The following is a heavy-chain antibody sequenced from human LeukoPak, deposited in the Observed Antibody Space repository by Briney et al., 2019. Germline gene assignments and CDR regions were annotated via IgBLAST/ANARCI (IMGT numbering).Heavy chain of an antibody. Sequence: PSETLSLTCAVYGGSFSGYYWSWIRQPPGKGLEWIGEINHSGSTNYNPSLKSRVTISVDTSKNQFSLKLSSVTAADTAVYYCAKRIPRGVVVVPAALDYWGQGTLVTVSS. CDR3: AKRIPRGVVVVPAALDY. D-gene: IGHD2-2*01. CDR2: INHSGST. CDR1: GGSFSGYY. V-gene: IGHV4-34*01. J-gene: IGHJ4*02.